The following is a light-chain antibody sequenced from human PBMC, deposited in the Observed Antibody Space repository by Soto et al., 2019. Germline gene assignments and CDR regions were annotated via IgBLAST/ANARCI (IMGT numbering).Light chain of an antibody. CDR2: DVS. CDR3: SSFTTSSTLV. J-gene: IGLJ1*01. Sequence: SVVTQPASVTGSLGQPITISCTGTSSDVGSFDSVAWYQHNPGKAPKLMIYDVSNRPSGVSSRFSGSKSGNTASLSISGLQTEDEANYYCSSFTTSSTLVFGTGTKVTVL. CDR1: SSDVGSFDS. V-gene: IGLV2-14*01.